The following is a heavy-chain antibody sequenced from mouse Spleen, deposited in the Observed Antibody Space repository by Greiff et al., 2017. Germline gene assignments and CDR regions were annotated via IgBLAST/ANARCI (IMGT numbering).Heavy chain of an antibody. Sequence: VQLVESGPGLVAPSQSLSITCTVSGFSLTNYAVHWVRQSPGKGLEWLGVIWSDGITDYNAAFISRLSISKDNSKSQVFFKMNSLQADDTARYYCASIYYGYPFVYWGQGTLVTVS. D-gene: IGHD1-2*01. CDR3: ASIYYGYPFVY. CDR1: GFSLTNYA. J-gene: IGHJ3*01. V-gene: IGHV2-4-1*01. CDR2: IWSDGIT.